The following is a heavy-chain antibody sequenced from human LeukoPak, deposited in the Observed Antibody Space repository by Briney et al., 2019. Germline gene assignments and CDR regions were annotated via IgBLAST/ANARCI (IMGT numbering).Heavy chain of an antibody. D-gene: IGHD3-22*01. CDR3: ARDSDHYYDSSGYYLTDY. CDR2: INPNSGAT. V-gene: IGHV1-2*02. CDR1: GYTFTGNY. Sequence: ASVKVSCKASGYTFTGNYLHWVRQAPGQGLEWMGWINPNSGATNYAQKLQGRVTMTTDTSTSTAYMELRSLRSDDTAVYYCARDSDHYYDSSGYYLTDYWGQGTLVTVSS. J-gene: IGHJ4*02.